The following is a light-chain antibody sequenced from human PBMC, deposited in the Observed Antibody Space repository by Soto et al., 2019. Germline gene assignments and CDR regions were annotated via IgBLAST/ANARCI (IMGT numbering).Light chain of an antibody. CDR2: GST. CDR3: QSFDTSLGGSV. CDR1: SSNIGAGYD. Sequence: QAVVTQPPSVSGAPGLRVTISCTGSSSNIGAGYDVHWYQQLPGTAPKLLIYGSTNRPSGVPDRFSGSKSGTSASLAITGLQDEDEADYYCQSFDTSLGGSVFGGGTKVTVL. J-gene: IGLJ2*01. V-gene: IGLV1-40*01.